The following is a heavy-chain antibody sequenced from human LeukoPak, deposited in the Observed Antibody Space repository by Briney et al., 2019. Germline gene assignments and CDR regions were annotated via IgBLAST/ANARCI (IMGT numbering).Heavy chain of an antibody. CDR3: ARDGLNYYDSSGYYHAFDI. CDR1: GFTFSSYA. D-gene: IGHD3-22*01. V-gene: IGHV3-30*04. Sequence: GGSLRLSCAASGFTFSSYAMHWVRQAPGKGLEWVAVITYDGSNKYYADSVKGRFTISRDNSKNTLYLQMNSLRAEDTAVYYCARDGLNYYDSSGYYHAFDIWGQGTMVTVSS. J-gene: IGHJ3*02. CDR2: ITYDGSNK.